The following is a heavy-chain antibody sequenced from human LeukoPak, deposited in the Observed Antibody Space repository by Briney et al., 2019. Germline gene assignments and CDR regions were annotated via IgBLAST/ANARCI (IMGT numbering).Heavy chain of an antibody. V-gene: IGHV1-46*01. Sequence: ASVKVSCKASGYTFTSYYMHWVRQAPGQGLEWMGIINPSGGSTSYAQQFQGRVTMTRDTSTSTVYMELSSLRSEDTAVYYCARDNGGYDPFDYWGQGTLVTVSS. D-gene: IGHD5-12*01. J-gene: IGHJ4*02. CDR2: INPSGGST. CDR3: ARDNGGYDPFDY. CDR1: GYTFTSYY.